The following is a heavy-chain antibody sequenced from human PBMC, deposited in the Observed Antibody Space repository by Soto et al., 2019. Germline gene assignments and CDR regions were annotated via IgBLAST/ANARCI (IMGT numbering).Heavy chain of an antibody. CDR2: ISAYNGNI. V-gene: IGHV1-18*01. CDR1: GYTFTSYG. CDR3: ARAPLPYSGSYYSVY. Sequence: ASVKVSCKASGYTFTSYGISWVRQAPGQGLEWMGWISAYNGNINYAQKLQGRVTMTTDTSTSTAYMELRSLRSDDTDVYYCARAPLPYSGSYYSVYWGQGTLVTVSS. J-gene: IGHJ4*02. D-gene: IGHD1-26*01.